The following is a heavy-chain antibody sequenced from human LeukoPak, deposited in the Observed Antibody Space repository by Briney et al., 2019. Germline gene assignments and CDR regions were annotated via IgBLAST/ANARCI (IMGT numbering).Heavy chain of an antibody. CDR2: ISAYNGNT. D-gene: IGHD6-19*01. CDR1: GYTFTSYG. Sequence: ASVKVSCKASGYTFTSYGISWVRQAPGQGLEWMGWISAYNGNTNYAQKLQGRVTMTTDTSTSTAYMELRSLRSDDTAVYYCARLPPINGWYWTDYWGQGTLVTVSS. V-gene: IGHV1-18*01. CDR3: ARLPPINGWYWTDY. J-gene: IGHJ4*02.